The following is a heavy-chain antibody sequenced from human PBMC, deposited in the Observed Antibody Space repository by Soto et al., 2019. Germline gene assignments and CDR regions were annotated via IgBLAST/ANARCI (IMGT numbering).Heavy chain of an antibody. CDR2: INAGNGNP. CDR1: GYTLAYHA. CDR3: ARGSYYYESSGYYPDY. D-gene: IGHD3-22*01. J-gene: IGHJ4*02. V-gene: IGHV1-3*01. Sequence: GAPVKGSCTASGYTLAYHAIHWVRPAPRQRLEWMGWINAGNGNPKYSQKFQDRVTISRDTSATTAYMEMSSLRSEDTAVYYCARGSYYYESSGYYPDYWGQGTLVTVSS.